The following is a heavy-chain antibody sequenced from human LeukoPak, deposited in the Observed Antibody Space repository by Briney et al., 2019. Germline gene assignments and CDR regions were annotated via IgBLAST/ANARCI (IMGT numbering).Heavy chain of an antibody. CDR3: ARDGFLGYSYGYFDY. V-gene: IGHV1-69*04. CDR2: IIPILGIA. Sequence: GASVKVSCKASGGTFSSSAISWVRQAPGQGLEWMGRIIPILGIANYAQKFQGRVTITPDKSTSTAYMELSSLRSEDTAVYYCARDGFLGYSYGYFDYWGQGTLVTVSS. J-gene: IGHJ4*02. CDR1: GGTFSSSA. D-gene: IGHD5-18*01.